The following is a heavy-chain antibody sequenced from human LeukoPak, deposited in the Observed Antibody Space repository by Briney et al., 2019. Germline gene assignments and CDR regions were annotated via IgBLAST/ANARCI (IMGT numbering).Heavy chain of an antibody. J-gene: IGHJ4*02. CDR1: GGSISSYY. V-gene: IGHV4-59*01. CDR2: IYDRGST. D-gene: IGHD3-9*01. Sequence: SETLSLTCTVSGGSISSYYWSWIRQPPGKGLEWIGYIYDRGSTNYNPSLKSRVTISVDTSKNQFSLNLSSVTAADTAVYYCARFYYDILTGHRYFDYWGQGTLVTVSS. CDR3: ARFYYDILTGHRYFDY.